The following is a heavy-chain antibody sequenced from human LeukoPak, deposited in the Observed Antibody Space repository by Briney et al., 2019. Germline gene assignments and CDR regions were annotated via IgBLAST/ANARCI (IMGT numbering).Heavy chain of an antibody. V-gene: IGHV3-7*04. J-gene: IGHJ5*02. CDR1: GFTFSNYW. Sequence: GGSLRLSCAASGFTFSNYWMTWVRQAPGKGLEWVANIKHDGGEKYYVDSVKGRFTISRDNAKNSLYLQMNSLRAEDTAVYYCARQPLFPHRFDPWGQGTLVTVAS. CDR2: IKHDGGEK. CDR3: ARQPLFPHRFDP.